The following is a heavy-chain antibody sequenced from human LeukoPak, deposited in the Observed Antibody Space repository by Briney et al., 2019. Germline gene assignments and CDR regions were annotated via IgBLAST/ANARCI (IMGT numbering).Heavy chain of an antibody. CDR2: IYTSGST. J-gene: IGHJ4*02. Sequence: SETLSLTCAVSGGSISSYYWSWIRQPAGKGLEWIGRIYTSGSTNYNPSLKSRVTMSVDTSKNQFSLKLSSVTAADTAVYYCAREKQSSGWYVPNYFDYWGQGTLVTVSS. CDR3: AREKQSSGWYVPNYFDY. D-gene: IGHD6-19*01. V-gene: IGHV4-4*07. CDR1: GGSISSYY.